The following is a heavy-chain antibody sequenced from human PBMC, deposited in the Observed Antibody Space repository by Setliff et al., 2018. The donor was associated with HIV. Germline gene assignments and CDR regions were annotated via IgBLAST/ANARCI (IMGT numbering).Heavy chain of an antibody. CDR3: ARVRSYGSAYDAFDV. J-gene: IGHJ3*01. CDR1: GGSIGGYY. Sequence: PSETLSLTCPVSGGSIGGYYWSWIRQPPGTGLEWLGCIYSGGSTNYNPSLESRVTISLDTFKNQFSLRLTSVTAADTAVYYCARVRSYGSAYDAFDVWGPGTMVTVSS. D-gene: IGHD3-10*01. V-gene: IGHV4-4*08. CDR2: IYSGGST.